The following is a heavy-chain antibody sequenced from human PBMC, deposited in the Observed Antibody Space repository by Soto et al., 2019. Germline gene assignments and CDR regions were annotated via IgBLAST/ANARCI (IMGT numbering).Heavy chain of an antibody. CDR2: ISSSSSYI. CDR1: GFTFSSYS. D-gene: IGHD3-22*01. V-gene: IGHV3-21*01. Sequence: PGGSLRLSCAASGFTFSSYSMNWVRQAPGKGLEWVSSISSSSSYIYYADSVKGRFTISRDNAKNSLYLQMNSLRAEDTAVYYCARGQYYYDSSALNWFDPWGQGTLVTVSS. CDR3: ARGQYYYDSSALNWFDP. J-gene: IGHJ5*02.